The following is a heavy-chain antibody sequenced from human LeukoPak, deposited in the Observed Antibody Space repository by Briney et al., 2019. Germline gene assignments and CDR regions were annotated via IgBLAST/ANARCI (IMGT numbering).Heavy chain of an antibody. Sequence: GGSLRLSCAASGFTFSSYGMHWVRQAPGKGLEWVAVIWYDGSNKYYADSVKGRFTISRDNSKNTLYLQMNSLRAEDSAVYYCAKGRGCANGVCYVFDPWGQGTLVTVSS. J-gene: IGHJ5*02. CDR1: GFTFSSYG. CDR2: IWYDGSNK. CDR3: AKGRGCANGVCYVFDP. V-gene: IGHV3-33*06. D-gene: IGHD2-8*01.